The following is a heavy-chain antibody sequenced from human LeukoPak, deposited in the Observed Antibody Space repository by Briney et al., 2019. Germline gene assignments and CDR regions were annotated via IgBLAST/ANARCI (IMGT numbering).Heavy chain of an antibody. J-gene: IGHJ6*03. CDR2: INHSGST. V-gene: IGHV4-34*01. D-gene: IGHD4-11*01. CDR3: ARRRIYSNYYYYYYYMDV. Sequence: SDTVSLTCAVYGGSFSGYYWSWIRQPPGKGLEWIGEINHSGSTNYNPSLKSRVTISVDTSKNQFSLKLSSVTAADTAVYYRARRRIYSNYYYYYYYMDVWGKGTTVT. CDR1: GGSFSGYY.